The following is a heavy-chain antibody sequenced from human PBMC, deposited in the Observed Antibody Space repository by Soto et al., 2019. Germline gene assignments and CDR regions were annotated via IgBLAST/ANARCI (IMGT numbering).Heavy chain of an antibody. V-gene: IGHV3-23*01. CDR1: GGTFSSYA. D-gene: IGHD3-9*01. J-gene: IGHJ6*02. Sequence: GGSLRLSWAAAGGTFSSYAMSWVRQTPGKGLEWVSAISGSGGSTYYADSVKGRFTISRDNSKNTLYLQMNSLRAEDTAVYYCAKDRQLRYFDWSPRSYYGMDVWGQGTTVTVSS. CDR3: AKDRQLRYFDWSPRSYYGMDV. CDR2: ISGSGGST.